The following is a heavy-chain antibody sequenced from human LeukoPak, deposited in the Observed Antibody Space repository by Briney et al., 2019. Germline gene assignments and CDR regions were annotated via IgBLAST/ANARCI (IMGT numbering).Heavy chain of an antibody. D-gene: IGHD1-26*01. CDR3: ASVGATTSPYFLDY. J-gene: IGHJ4*02. V-gene: IGHV3-11*04. CDR2: ISSSGSTI. Sequence: GGSLRLSCAASGFTFSDYYMSWIRQAPGKGLEWVSYISSSGSTIYYADSVKGRFTISRDSAKNSLYLQMNSLRAEDTAVYYCASVGATTSPYFLDYWGQGTLVTVSS. CDR1: GFTFSDYY.